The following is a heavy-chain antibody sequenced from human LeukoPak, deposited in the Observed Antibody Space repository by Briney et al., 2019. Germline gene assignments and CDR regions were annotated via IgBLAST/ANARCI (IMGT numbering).Heavy chain of an antibody. J-gene: IGHJ5*02. CDR1: GYTFTGYY. CDR3: AREDPGTTWFDP. Sequence: ASVKVSCKASGYTFTGYYMHWVRQAPGQGLERMGWINPNSGGTNYAQKFQGRVTMTRDTSISTAYMELSRLRSDDTAVYYCAREDPGTTWFDPWGQGTLVTVSS. V-gene: IGHV1-2*02. CDR2: INPNSGGT. D-gene: IGHD1-7*01.